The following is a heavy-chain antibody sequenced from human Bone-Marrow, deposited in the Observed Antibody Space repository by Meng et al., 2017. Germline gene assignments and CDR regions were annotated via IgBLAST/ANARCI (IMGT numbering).Heavy chain of an antibody. D-gene: IGHD6-19*01. CDR2: IIPIFGTA. CDR3: ASQVAGSTGGLSHDY. J-gene: IGHJ4*02. Sequence: QVQQEKTGDEVKKPGASVKDYCKASGGTFSSYAISWGRQAPGQGLEWMGGIIPIFGTANYAQKFQGRVTITAEESTSTAYMELSSLRSEDTAVYYCASQVAGSTGGLSHDYWGQGTLVTVSS. V-gene: IGHV1-69*12. CDR1: GGTFSSYA.